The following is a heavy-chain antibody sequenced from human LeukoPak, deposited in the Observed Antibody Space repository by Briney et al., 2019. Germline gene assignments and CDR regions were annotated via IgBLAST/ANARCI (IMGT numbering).Heavy chain of an antibody. CDR2: ISGSGGST. V-gene: IGHV3-23*01. Sequence: GGSLRLSCAASGFTFSSYAMSWVRQVPGKGPEWVSGISGSGGSTYYAESVKGRFTISGDNSKNTLFLQMNSLRVEDTAVYYCAKGFAGSSWYATGKEFFDYWGQGNLVTVSS. CDR3: AKGFAGSSWYATGKEFFDY. J-gene: IGHJ4*02. CDR1: GFTFSSYA. D-gene: IGHD6-13*01.